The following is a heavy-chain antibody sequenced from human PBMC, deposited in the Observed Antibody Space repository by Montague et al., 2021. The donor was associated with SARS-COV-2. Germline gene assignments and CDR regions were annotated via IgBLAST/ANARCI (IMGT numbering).Heavy chain of an antibody. CDR1: GGSISGSSYY. V-gene: IGHV4-39*01. CDR3: ATQEDPSGWIPGPFDF. Sequence: SETLSLTCTVSGGSISGSSYYWAWIRQPPGKGLEWIGSIYYRGSTYYNPSLKSRVFISVDTSKNQLSLTLTSVTAADTAVYYCATQEDPSGWIPGPFDFWGQGTLPSVSS. J-gene: IGHJ4*02. D-gene: IGHD6-19*01. CDR2: IYYRGST.